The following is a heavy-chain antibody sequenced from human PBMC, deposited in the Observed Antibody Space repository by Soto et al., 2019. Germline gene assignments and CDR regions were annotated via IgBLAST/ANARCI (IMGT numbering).Heavy chain of an antibody. CDR2: IDSSGSTT. J-gene: IGHJ4*02. CDR3: ARPGLDSNWHFYFDY. Sequence: GGSLRLSCAASGFTFNSFAMNWVRQAPGKGLEWVSYIDSSGSTTYYADSVKGRFTISRDNAKNSLSLQLNSLRDEDTAVYYCARPGLDSNWHFYFDYWGQGTLVTVSS. CDR1: GFTFNSFA. D-gene: IGHD6-13*01. V-gene: IGHV3-48*02.